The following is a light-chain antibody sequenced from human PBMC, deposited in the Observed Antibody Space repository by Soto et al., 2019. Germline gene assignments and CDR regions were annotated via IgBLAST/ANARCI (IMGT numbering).Light chain of an antibody. V-gene: IGKV1-39*01. J-gene: IGKJ1*01. CDR3: QQSYSTPRT. Sequence: DIQMTQSPSTLSASVGDSVTIPCRASQSISSYLNGYQQKPGKAPKLLIYAASSLQSGFPSRFSGSGSGTDFSLTISSLQPEDFATYYCQQSYSTPRTFGQGTKVDIK. CDR1: QSISSY. CDR2: AAS.